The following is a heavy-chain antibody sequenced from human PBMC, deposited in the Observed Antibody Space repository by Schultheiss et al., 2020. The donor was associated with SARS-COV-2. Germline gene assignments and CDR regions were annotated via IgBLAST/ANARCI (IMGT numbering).Heavy chain of an antibody. CDR3: ARDREQQLLGGHYYYGMDV. CDR2: ISFDGSKK. Sequence: GGSLRLSCAASGFTLSSYAMHWVRQAPGKGLEWVALISFDGSKKYYADSVRGRFTISRDNSKNTLYLQMNSLRPEDTAVYYCARDREQQLLGGHYYYGMDVWGQGTTVTVSS. D-gene: IGHD6-13*01. V-gene: IGHV3-30*01. J-gene: IGHJ6*02. CDR1: GFTLSSYA.